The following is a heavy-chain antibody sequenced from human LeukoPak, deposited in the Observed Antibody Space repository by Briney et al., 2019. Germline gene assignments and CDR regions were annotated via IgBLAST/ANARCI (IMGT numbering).Heavy chain of an antibody. CDR1: GYTFSSYY. D-gene: IGHD1-26*01. CDR3: ARDDGGSYLRYFDY. V-gene: IGHV1-46*01. J-gene: IGHJ4*02. Sequence: ASVKVSCKASGYTFSSYYMHWVRQAPGQGLEWMGIINPSTGRTSYAQKFQGRVTMTRDTSTSTVYMEVSSLRSEDTAVYYCARDDGGSYLRYFDYWGQGTLVTVPS. CDR2: INPSTGRT.